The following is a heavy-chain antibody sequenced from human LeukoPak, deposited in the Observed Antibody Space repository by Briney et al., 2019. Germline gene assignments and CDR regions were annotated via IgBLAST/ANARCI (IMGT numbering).Heavy chain of an antibody. CDR3: AKEAFRYCSSTSCYGIDY. Sequence: GASVKVSCKASGYTFTSYYMHWVRQAPGQGLEWMGIINPSGGSTSYAQKFQGRVTMTRDMSTSTVYMELSSLRSEDTAVYYCAKEAFRYCSSTSCYGIDYWGQGTLVTVSS. CDR2: INPSGGST. J-gene: IGHJ4*02. V-gene: IGHV1-46*01. D-gene: IGHD2-2*01. CDR1: GYTFTSYY.